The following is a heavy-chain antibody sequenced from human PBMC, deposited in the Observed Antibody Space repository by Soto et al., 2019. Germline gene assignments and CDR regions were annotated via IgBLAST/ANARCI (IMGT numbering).Heavy chain of an antibody. J-gene: IGHJ4*02. Sequence: QVQLVQSGAEVKKPGASVKVSCKASGYTFTSYGISWVRQAPGQGLEWMGWISAYNGNTNYAQKLQGRVTMTTDTSTSRAYRELRSLRSDDTAVYYCAREDCISTSCYLADYWGQGTLVTVSS. CDR3: AREDCISTSCYLADY. CDR2: ISAYNGNT. V-gene: IGHV1-18*01. D-gene: IGHD2-2*01. CDR1: GYTFTSYG.